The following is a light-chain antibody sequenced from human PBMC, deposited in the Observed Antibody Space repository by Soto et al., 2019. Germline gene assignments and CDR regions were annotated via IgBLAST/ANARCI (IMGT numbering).Light chain of an antibody. Sequence: DIVLTQSPGTLSLSPGERATLSCRASQSVSINYLAWYQQKPGQAPRLLIYGASTRATGVPDRFSGSGSGTDFTLTISRLEPEDFAVFYCQQYGSAFGQGTKVDIK. CDR2: GAS. CDR3: QQYGSA. CDR1: QSVSINY. V-gene: IGKV3-20*01. J-gene: IGKJ1*01.